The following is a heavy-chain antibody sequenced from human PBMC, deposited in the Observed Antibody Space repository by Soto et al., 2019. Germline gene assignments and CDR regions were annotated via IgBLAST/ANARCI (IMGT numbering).Heavy chain of an antibody. V-gene: IGHV1-69*13. Sequence: ASVKVSFTASGGTFSSYAISWVRQAPGQGLEWMGGIIPIFGTANYARKFQGRVTITADESTSTAYMELSSLRSEDTAVYYCASLVRGYSYGPWGQGTLVTVSS. CDR2: IIPIFGTA. J-gene: IGHJ5*02. D-gene: IGHD5-18*01. CDR1: GGTFSSYA. CDR3: ASLVRGYSYGP.